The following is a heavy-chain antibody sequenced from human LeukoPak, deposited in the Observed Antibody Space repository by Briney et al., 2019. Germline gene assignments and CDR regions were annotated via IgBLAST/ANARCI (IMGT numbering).Heavy chain of an antibody. J-gene: IGHJ3*02. Sequence: ASVKVSFKASGYTFTGYYMHWVRQAPGQGLEWMGWINPNSGGTNYAQKFQGRVTMTRDTSISTAYMELSRLRSDDTAVYYCARRRWLWNRAFDIWGQGTMVTVSS. V-gene: IGHV1-2*02. CDR2: INPNSGGT. CDR3: ARRRWLWNRAFDI. D-gene: IGHD5-24*01. CDR1: GYTFTGYY.